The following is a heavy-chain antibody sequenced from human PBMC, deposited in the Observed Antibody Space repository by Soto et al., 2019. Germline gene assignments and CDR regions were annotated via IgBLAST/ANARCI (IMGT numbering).Heavy chain of an antibody. CDR3: ATVLRGWFDP. CDR2: NSHSGST. Sequence: PSETLSLTCAVSGVSITNAKWWTWVRHPAGGGEELFGINSHSGSTNYTASLKSRVTMSRDKAKNAVSLKLTSVTAADTAVYYCATVLRGWFDPWGQGTLVTVSS. V-gene: IGHV4-4*02. J-gene: IGHJ5*02. CDR1: GVSITNAKW.